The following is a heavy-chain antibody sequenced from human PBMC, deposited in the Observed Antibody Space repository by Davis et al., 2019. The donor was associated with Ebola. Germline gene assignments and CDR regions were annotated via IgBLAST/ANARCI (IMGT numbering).Heavy chain of an antibody. V-gene: IGHV3-7*03. CDR1: GFTFSSYW. CDR3: ARDSTMIVWGAFDI. Sequence: GGSLRLSCAASGFTFSSYWMSWVRQAPGKGLEWVANIKQDGSEKYYEDSVKGRFTISRDNAKNSLYLQMNSLRAEDTAVYYCARDSTMIVWGAFDIWGQGTMVTVSS. D-gene: IGHD3-22*01. CDR2: IKQDGSEK. J-gene: IGHJ3*02.